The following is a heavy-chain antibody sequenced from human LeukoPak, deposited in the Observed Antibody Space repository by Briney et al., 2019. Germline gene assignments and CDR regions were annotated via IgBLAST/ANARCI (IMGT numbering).Heavy chain of an antibody. D-gene: IGHD5-18*01. V-gene: IGHV1-2*02. CDR3: ARSGYSYGFGY. Sequence: GASVKVSCKASGYTFTSYGISWVRQAPGQGLEWMGWINPNSGGTNYAQKFQGRVTMTRDTSISTAYMELSRLRSDDTAVYYCARSGYSYGFGYWGQGTLVTVSS. CDR2: INPNSGGT. CDR1: GYTFTSYG. J-gene: IGHJ4*02.